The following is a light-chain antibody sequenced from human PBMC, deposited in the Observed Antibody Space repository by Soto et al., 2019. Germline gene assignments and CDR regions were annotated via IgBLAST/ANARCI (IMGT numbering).Light chain of an antibody. CDR2: AAS. J-gene: IGKJ5*01. CDR3: QQGHSNPIT. CDR1: QSISSY. V-gene: IGKV1-39*01. Sequence: DIQLTQSPSFLSASVGDRVTITCRASQSISSYLNWYQQKPGKAPKLLIYAASSLQSGVPSRFSGSGSGTDFTLTISSLQPEDFATYYCQQGHSNPITLGQGTRLEIK.